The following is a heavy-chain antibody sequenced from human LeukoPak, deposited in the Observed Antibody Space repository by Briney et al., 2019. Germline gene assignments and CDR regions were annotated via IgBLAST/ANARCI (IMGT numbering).Heavy chain of an antibody. Sequence: PGGSLRLSCAASGFTFSNYALSWVRQAPGKGLEWVSSISASGGSTVYADSVKGRFTISRDNSKNTLYLQMNSLRAEDTAVYYCANRNYYAKSDYYSCYFDYWGQGTLVTVSS. V-gene: IGHV3-23*01. CDR3: ANRNYYAKSDYYSCYFDY. D-gene: IGHD3-22*01. CDR1: GFTFSNYA. J-gene: IGHJ4*02. CDR2: ISASGGST.